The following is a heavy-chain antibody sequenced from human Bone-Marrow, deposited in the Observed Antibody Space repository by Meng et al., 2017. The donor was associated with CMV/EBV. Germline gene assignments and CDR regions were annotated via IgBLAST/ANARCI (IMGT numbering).Heavy chain of an antibody. CDR1: GYTFTGYY. CDR3: ARGRGGIIAARYHFDY. V-gene: IGHV1-2*02. Sequence: ASVKVSCKASGYTFTGYYVQWVRQAPGQGLEWMGWITPNSGGTNYAQKFQGRVTMTRDTSISTAYMELNRLRSDDTAVYYCARGRGGIIAARYHFDYWGQGTLVTVSS. CDR2: ITPNSGGT. D-gene: IGHD6-6*01. J-gene: IGHJ4*02.